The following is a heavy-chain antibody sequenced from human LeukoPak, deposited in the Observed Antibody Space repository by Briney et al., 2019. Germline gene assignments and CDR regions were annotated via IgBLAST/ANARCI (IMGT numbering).Heavy chain of an antibody. Sequence: PSETLSLTCAVSGGSISSGGYYWSWIRQPPGKGLEWIGYIYHSGSTYYNPSLKSRVTISVDRSKNQFSLKLSSVTAADTAVYYCARAVLRFLEWLPDPDYWGQGTLVTVSS. CDR1: GGSISSGGYY. CDR3: ARAVLRFLEWLPDPDY. CDR2: IYHSGST. J-gene: IGHJ4*02. D-gene: IGHD3-3*01. V-gene: IGHV4-30-2*01.